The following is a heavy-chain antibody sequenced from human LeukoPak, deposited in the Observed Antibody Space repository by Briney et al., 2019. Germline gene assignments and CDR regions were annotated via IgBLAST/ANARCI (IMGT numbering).Heavy chain of an antibody. D-gene: IGHD3-10*01. J-gene: IGHJ4*02. CDR3: ARGAASGGYDC. CDR2: ITSNGGRT. V-gene: IGHV3-64*01. Sequence: GGSLRLSCAASGFIFSDYDVHWVRQAPGKGLEFVSAITSNGGRTFYANSVKGRFTISRDNSKNALYLQMDSLRADDMAVYYCARGAASGGYDCWGQGALVTVSS. CDR1: GFIFSDYD.